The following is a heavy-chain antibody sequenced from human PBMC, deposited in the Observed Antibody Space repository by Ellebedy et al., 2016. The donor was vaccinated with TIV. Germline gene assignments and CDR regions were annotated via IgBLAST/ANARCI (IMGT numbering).Heavy chain of an antibody. Sequence: PGGSLRLSCAASGFTFSSYWMHWVRQAPGKGLVWVSRINSDGSSTSYADSVKGRFTISRDNAKNTLYLQMNSMRAEDTAVYYCATRVRGYSYGGYFDYWGQGTLVTVSS. D-gene: IGHD5-18*01. J-gene: IGHJ4*02. CDR2: INSDGSST. CDR3: ATRVRGYSYGGYFDY. CDR1: GFTFSSYW. V-gene: IGHV3-74*01.